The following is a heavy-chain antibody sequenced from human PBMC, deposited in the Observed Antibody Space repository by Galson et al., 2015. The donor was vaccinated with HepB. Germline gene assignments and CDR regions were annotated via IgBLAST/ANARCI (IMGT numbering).Heavy chain of an antibody. CDR2: IWYDGSNK. V-gene: IGHV3-33*01. CDR1: GFTFSSYG. J-gene: IGHJ4*02. D-gene: IGHD5-12*01. CDR3: ARDSGYDFRSYFDY. Sequence: SLRLSCAASGFTFSSYGMHWVRQAPGKGLEWVAVIWYDGSNKYYADSVKGRFTISRDNSKNTLYLQMNSLRAEDTAVYYCARDSGYDFRSYFDYWGQGTLVTVSS.